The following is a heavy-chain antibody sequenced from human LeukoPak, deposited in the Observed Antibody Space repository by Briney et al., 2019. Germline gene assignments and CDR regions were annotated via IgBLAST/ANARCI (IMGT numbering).Heavy chain of an antibody. V-gene: IGHV4-61*02. D-gene: IGHD6-19*01. CDR1: GGSISSGSYY. CDR2: IYTSGST. Sequence: PSETLSLTCTVSGGSISSGSYYWSWLRQPAGKGLEWIGRIYTSGSTNYNPSLKSRVTISVDTSKNQFSLKLSSVTAADTAVYYCARVLAVAGRYYYYYMDVWGKGTTVTISS. CDR3: ARVLAVAGRYYYYYMDV. J-gene: IGHJ6*03.